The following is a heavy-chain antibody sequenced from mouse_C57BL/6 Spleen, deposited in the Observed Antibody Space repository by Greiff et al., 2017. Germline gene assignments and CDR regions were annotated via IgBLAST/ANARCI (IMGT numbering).Heavy chain of an antibody. CDR1: GYTFTSYW. J-gene: IGHJ3*01. D-gene: IGHD1-1*01. V-gene: IGHV1-61*01. Sequence: QVQLQQPGAELVRPGSSVKLSCKASGYTFTSYWMDWVKQRPGQGLEWIGNIYPSDSETHYNQKFKDKATLTVNKSSSTAYMQLSSLTSEDSAVYYCASGTTVVPFAYWGQGTLVTVSA. CDR2: IYPSDSET. CDR3: ASGTTVVPFAY.